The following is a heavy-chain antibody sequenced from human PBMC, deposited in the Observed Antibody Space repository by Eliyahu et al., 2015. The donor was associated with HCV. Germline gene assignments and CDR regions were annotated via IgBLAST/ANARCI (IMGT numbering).Heavy chain of an antibody. V-gene: IGHV2-5*02. D-gene: IGHD2-8*01. CDR3: AHRHLNVMGYVFDY. Sequence: QITLKESGPTRVKPTQTLTLTCTFSGFSFTTRGVAVGWIRQPPGKALEWLGFIFWDDSNHYSPSLKQKPPLPQDTSKNQVVLTMTNMDPVDTATYYCAHRHLNVMGYVFDYWGQGTPVTVSS. CDR1: GFSFTTRGVA. CDR2: IFWDDSN. J-gene: IGHJ4*02.